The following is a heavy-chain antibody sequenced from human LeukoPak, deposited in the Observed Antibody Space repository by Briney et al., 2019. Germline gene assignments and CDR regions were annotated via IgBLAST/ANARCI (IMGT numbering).Heavy chain of an antibody. CDR1: GDSITSYY. Sequence: PSETLSLTCTVSGDSITSYYWSWIRQPPGKGLEWIGEINHSGSTNYNPSLKSRVTISVDTSKNQFSLKLSSVTAADTAVYYCARGSDYYDSSGYEYWGQGTLVTVSS. CDR2: INHSGST. V-gene: IGHV4-34*01. D-gene: IGHD3-22*01. CDR3: ARGSDYYDSSGYEY. J-gene: IGHJ4*02.